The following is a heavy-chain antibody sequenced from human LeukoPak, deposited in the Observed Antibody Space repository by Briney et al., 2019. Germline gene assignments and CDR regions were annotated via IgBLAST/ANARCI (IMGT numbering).Heavy chain of an antibody. Sequence: ASVKVSCKASGYTFTGYCMHWVRQAPGQGLEWMGWINPNSGGTNYAQKFQGRVTMTRDTSISTAYMELSRLRSDDTAVYYCARGTMIVVVITNNWFDPWGQGTLVTVSS. V-gene: IGHV1-2*02. CDR1: GYTFTGYC. CDR2: INPNSGGT. CDR3: ARGTMIVVVITNNWFDP. D-gene: IGHD3-22*01. J-gene: IGHJ5*02.